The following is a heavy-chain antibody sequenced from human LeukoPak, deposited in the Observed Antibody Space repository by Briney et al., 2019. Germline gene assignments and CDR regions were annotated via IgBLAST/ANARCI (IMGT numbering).Heavy chain of an antibody. D-gene: IGHD3-10*01. CDR3: IRHAASGGSGVDY. V-gene: IGHV3-73*01. CDR2: IRSRANNYAT. J-gene: IGHJ4*02. Sequence: GGSLRHSCAASGFTFSGSAMHWVRQASGKGLEWLGRIRSRANNYATAYAASVKGRFTISRDDSKNTAYLQMNSLKTEDTAVYYCIRHAASGGSGVDYWGQGTLVTVSS. CDR1: GFTFSGSA.